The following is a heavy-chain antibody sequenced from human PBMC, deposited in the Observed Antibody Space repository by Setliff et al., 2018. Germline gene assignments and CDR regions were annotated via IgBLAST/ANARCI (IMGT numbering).Heavy chain of an antibody. CDR3: ARESRYYYDNLGTLDY. D-gene: IGHD3-22*01. J-gene: IGHJ4*02. CDR1: GGSISSYY. CDR2: IYHSGST. Sequence: KASETLSLTCTVSGGSISSYYWSWIRQPPGKGLEWIGGIYHSGSTNYNPSLKSRVSISVDTSKNQFSLKLSSVTAADTAVYYCARESRYYYDNLGTLDYWGQGTLVTVSS. V-gene: IGHV4-59*12.